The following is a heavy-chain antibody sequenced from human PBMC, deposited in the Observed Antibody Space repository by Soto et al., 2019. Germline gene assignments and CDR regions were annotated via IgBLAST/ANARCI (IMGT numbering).Heavy chain of an antibody. Sequence: GGSLRLSCAASGFIFSDYAMTWVRQTPGRGLEWVSTISGTRGRQRNTFYTASVKRRFTVTRDNSKNTLFLQMNSLRVEDTAVYYCAKTMARLGGYDMNWLAHWGQGTMVTVS. CDR2: ISGTRGRQRNT. J-gene: IGHJ5*02. CDR1: GFIFSDYA. CDR3: AKTMARLGGYDMNWLAH. V-gene: IGHV3-23*01. D-gene: IGHD5-12*01.